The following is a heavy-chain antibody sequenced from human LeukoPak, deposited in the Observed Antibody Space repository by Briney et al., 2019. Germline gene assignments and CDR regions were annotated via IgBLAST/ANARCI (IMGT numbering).Heavy chain of an antibody. Sequence: PGGSLRLSCAASGFTFSSYEMNWVRQAPGKGLEWVGRIKSKTDGGTTDYAAPVKGRFTISRDDSKNTLYLQMNSLKTEDTAVYYCTTGIAVAGTNYWGQGTLVTVSS. CDR3: TTGIAVAGTNY. V-gene: IGHV3-15*01. J-gene: IGHJ4*02. CDR2: IKSKTDGGTT. D-gene: IGHD6-19*01. CDR1: GFTFSSYE.